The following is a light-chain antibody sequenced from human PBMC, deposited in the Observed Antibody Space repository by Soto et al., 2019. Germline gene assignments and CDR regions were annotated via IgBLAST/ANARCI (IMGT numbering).Light chain of an antibody. CDR1: QTGLYSSNNKNY. Sequence: DIVMTQSPDSLAVSLGERATINCKSSQTGLYSSNNKNYLAWYQQKPGQPPKLLIYWASTRESGVPERFSGSGSGADFTLTISSLQAEDVAVYYCQQYYATPQTFGQGTKVEVK. CDR3: QQYYATPQT. CDR2: WAS. V-gene: IGKV4-1*01. J-gene: IGKJ1*01.